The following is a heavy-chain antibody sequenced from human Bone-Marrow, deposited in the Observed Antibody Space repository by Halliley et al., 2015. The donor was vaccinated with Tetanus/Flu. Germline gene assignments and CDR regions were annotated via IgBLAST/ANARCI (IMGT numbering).Heavy chain of an antibody. V-gene: IGHV4-31*03. D-gene: IGHD2-2*01. CDR2: IHYSGST. Sequence: TLSLTCSVSGGSISSDGYYWSWIRQHPGKGLEWIGYIHYSGSTYYNPSLKSRVTMSVDTSKNQFSLKLSSVTAADTAVYFCARSLGDRAYCSSTSCYYYYGMDVWGQGTPVTVSS. CDR1: GGSISSDGYY. CDR3: ARSLGDRAYCSSTSCYYYYGMDV. J-gene: IGHJ6*02.